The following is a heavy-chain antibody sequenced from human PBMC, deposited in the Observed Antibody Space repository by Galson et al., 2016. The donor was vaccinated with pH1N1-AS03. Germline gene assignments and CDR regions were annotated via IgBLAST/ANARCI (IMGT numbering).Heavy chain of an antibody. Sequence: SLRLSCAASGFTFSSYEMNWVRQAPGKGLVWVARINSDGGRTRYADSVKGRFTISRDNAKNTLYLQMDSLRAEDTAVYYCAREPYHPPYFDYWGQGTLVTVFS. J-gene: IGHJ4*02. V-gene: IGHV3-74*01. CDR2: INSDGGRT. CDR1: GFTFSSYE. CDR3: AREPYHPPYFDY.